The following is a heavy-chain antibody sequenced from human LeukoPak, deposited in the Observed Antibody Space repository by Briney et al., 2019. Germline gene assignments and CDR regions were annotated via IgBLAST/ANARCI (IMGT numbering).Heavy chain of an antibody. CDR3: ARGVGGNARWRNFDWSKKIPMRDYFDY. Sequence: ASVKVSCKVSGYTLTELSMHWVRQAPGKGLEWMGGFDPEDGETIYAQKFQGRVTMTEDTSTDTAYMELSSLRSEDTAVYYCARGVGGNARWRNFDWSKKIPMRDYFDYWGQGTLVTVSS. CDR2: FDPEDGET. V-gene: IGHV1-24*01. D-gene: IGHD3-9*01. CDR1: GYTLTELS. J-gene: IGHJ4*02.